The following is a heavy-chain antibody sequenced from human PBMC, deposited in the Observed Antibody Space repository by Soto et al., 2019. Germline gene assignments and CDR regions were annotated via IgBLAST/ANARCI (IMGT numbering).Heavy chain of an antibody. V-gene: IGHV3-7*04. Sequence: EVQLVESGGGLVQPGGSLRLSCAASGFTFSSYWMSWVRQAPGKGLEWVANIKQDGSEKYYVDSVKGRFTVSRDNAKNPLYLQMNSLRAEDTAVYYCARDRRVAVVSYWGQGTLVTVSS. CDR2: IKQDGSEK. CDR3: ARDRRVAVVSY. J-gene: IGHJ4*02. D-gene: IGHD6-19*01. CDR1: GFTFSSYW.